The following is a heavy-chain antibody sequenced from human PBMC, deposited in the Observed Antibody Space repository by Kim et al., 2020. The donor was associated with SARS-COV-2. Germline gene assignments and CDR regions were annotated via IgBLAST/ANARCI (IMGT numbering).Heavy chain of an antibody. CDR3: ARDSHNVVAGRGVFDY. V-gene: IGHV3-30*07. D-gene: IGHD2-15*01. J-gene: IGHJ4*02. Sequence: VKSRFTISRDNSKNTLYLQMNSLRAEDTAVYYCARDSHNVVAGRGVFDYWGQGTLVTVSS.